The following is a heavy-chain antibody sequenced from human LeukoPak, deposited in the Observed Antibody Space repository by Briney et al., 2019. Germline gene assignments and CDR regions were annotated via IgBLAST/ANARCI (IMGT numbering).Heavy chain of an antibody. V-gene: IGHV3-15*01. J-gene: IGHJ4*02. CDR2: IKSKTDGGTT. Sequence: PGGSLRLSCAASGFTFSNAWMSWVRQAPGKGLEWVGRIKSKTDGGTTDYAAPVKGRFTISRDDSKNTLYLQMNSLKTEDTAAYYCTTVTRTSSLLRDYWGQGALVTVSS. D-gene: IGHD2-21*01. CDR3: TTVTRTSSLLRDY. CDR1: GFTFSNAW.